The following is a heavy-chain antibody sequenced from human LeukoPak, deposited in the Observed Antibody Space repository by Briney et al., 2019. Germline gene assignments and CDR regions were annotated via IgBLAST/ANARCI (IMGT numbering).Heavy chain of an antibody. D-gene: IGHD6-25*01. Sequence: GGSLRLSCTASGFNFEEYAMQWVRQSEGKSLEWVSLISGDGGGTYYADSVKGRFTISRDNSKNSLSLQMNSLRSEDTALYFCAKGTRRGGSSGANYWGQGTLVTVSS. CDR2: ISGDGGGT. V-gene: IGHV3-43*02. J-gene: IGHJ4*02. CDR3: AKGTRRGGSSGANY. CDR1: GFNFEEYA.